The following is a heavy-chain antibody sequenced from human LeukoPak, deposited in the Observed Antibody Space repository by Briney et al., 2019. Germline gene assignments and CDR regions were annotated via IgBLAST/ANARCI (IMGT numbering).Heavy chain of an antibody. J-gene: IGHJ4*02. V-gene: IGHV3-30*04. CDR3: AKDRSIGTYYTFDH. CDR1: GFTFSSYA. Sequence: PGGSLRLSCAASGFTFSSYAMNWVRQAPGKGLEWMAVISYDGTNTYYADSVKGGFTVSRDNSNNRLYLQMSGLTAADTAVYYCAKDRSIGTYYTFDHWGQGTLVTVSS. D-gene: IGHD1-26*01. CDR2: ISYDGTNT.